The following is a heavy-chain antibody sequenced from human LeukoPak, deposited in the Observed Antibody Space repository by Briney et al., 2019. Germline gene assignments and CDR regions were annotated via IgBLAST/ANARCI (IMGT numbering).Heavy chain of an antibody. CDR1: GYTFTSYD. Sequence: ASVKVSCKASGYTFTSYDINWVRQATGQGLEWMGWMNPNSGNTGYAQKFQGRVTMTRNTSISTAYMELSSLRSEDTAVYYCARSRGITIFGVVDYYMDVWGKGTTVTVSS. J-gene: IGHJ6*03. CDR3: ARSRGITIFGVVDYYMDV. D-gene: IGHD3-3*01. V-gene: IGHV1-8*01. CDR2: MNPNSGNT.